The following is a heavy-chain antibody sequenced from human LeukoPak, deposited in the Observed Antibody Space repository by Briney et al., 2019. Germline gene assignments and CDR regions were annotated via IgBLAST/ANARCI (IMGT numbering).Heavy chain of an antibody. D-gene: IGHD6-19*01. J-gene: IGHJ3*02. CDR1: GYTFTSYG. CDR2: ISAYNGNT. CDR3: ARGLQENLAWLTAFSAFDI. V-gene: IGHV1-18*01. Sequence: ASVKVSCKASGYTFTSYGVSWVRQAPGQGLEWMGWISAYNGNTNYAQKVRGRVTMTTDTSTRTAYMELRSLSSDDTAVYYCARGLQENLAWLTAFSAFDIWGQGTMVTVSS.